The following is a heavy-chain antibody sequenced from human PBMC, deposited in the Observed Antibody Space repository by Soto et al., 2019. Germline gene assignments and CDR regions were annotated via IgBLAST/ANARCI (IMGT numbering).Heavy chain of an antibody. CDR3: AREAV. J-gene: IGHJ6*02. CDR1: GFTFSGYW. V-gene: IGHV3-7*05. Sequence: EVQLVESGGGLVQPGGSLRLSCAASGFTFSGYWMSWVRQAPGKGLEWVANIKQDGSEQFYVDSVKGRFTISRDNAKNSLSLQMNSLRAEDTAVYYCAREAVWGQGNTVTVSS. CDR2: IKQDGSEQ.